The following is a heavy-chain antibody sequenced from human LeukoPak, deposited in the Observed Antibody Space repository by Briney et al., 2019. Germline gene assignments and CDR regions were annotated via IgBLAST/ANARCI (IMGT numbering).Heavy chain of an antibody. CDR2: INSDGSSK. V-gene: IGHV3-74*01. Sequence: GGSLRLSCAASGFTFSSYWMHWVRQAPGKGLVWVSRINSDGSSKSYADSVKGRFTISRDNAKNTLYLQMNSLRAEDTAVYYCARGEAGRDFDYWGQGTLVTVSS. D-gene: IGHD1-26*01. CDR1: GFTFSSYW. CDR3: ARGEAGRDFDY. J-gene: IGHJ4*02.